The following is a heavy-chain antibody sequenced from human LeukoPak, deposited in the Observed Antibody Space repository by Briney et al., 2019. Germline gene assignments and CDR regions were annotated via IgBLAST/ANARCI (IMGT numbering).Heavy chain of an antibody. V-gene: IGHV1-69*17. D-gene: IGHD2-2*02. CDR1: GGTFSSYA. CDR3: ARDRGKYREGYFDY. CDR2: IIPIFGIA. J-gene: IGHJ4*02. Sequence: ASVKVSCKASGGTFSSYAISWVRQAPGQGLEWMGGIIPIFGIANYAQKFQGRVTITADKSTSTAYMELSSLRSEDTAVYYCARDRGKYREGYFDYWGQGTLVTVSS.